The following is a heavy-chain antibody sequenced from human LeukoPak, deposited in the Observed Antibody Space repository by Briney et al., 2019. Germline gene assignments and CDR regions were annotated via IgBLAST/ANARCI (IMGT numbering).Heavy chain of an antibody. V-gene: IGHV4-4*02. CDR3: AREQHRRDSSGYMALDAFDI. Sequence: GSLRLSCAASGFTFGNSWMTWVRQPPGKGLEWIGEIYHSGSTNYNPSLKSRVTISVDKSKNQFSLKLSSVTAADTAVYYCAREQHRRDSSGYMALDAFDIWGQGTMVTVSS. D-gene: IGHD3-22*01. CDR1: GFTFGNSW. CDR2: IYHSGST. J-gene: IGHJ3*02.